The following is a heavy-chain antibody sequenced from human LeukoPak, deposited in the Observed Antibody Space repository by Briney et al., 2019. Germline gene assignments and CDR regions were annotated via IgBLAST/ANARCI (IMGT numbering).Heavy chain of an antibody. CDR2: IYYSRST. D-gene: IGHD3-9*01. V-gene: IGHV4-59*01. CDR3: ARSEYYDILTGFFGY. Sequence: SETLSLTCTVSGGSISSYYWSWIRQPPGKGLEWIGYIYYSRSTNYNPSLKSRVTISVDTSKNQFSLKLSSVTAADTAVYYCARSEYYDILTGFFGYWGQGTLVTVSS. CDR1: GGSISSYY. J-gene: IGHJ4*02.